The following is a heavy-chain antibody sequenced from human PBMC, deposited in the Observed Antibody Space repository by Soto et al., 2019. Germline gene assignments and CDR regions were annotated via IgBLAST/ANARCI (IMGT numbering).Heavy chain of an antibody. CDR3: ARSVPIAVAGTAYYYGMDV. D-gene: IGHD6-19*01. CDR2: IIPIFGTA. V-gene: IGHV1-69*13. J-gene: IGHJ6*02. CDR1: GGTFSSYA. Sequence: AASVKVSCKASGGTFSSYAISWVRQAPGQGLEWMGGIIPIFGTANYAQKFQGRVTITADESTSTAYMELSSLRSEDTAVYYCARSVPIAVAGTAYYYGMDVWGQGTTVTVSS.